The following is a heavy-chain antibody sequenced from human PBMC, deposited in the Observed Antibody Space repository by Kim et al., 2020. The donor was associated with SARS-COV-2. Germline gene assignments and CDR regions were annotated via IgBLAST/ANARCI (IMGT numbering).Heavy chain of an antibody. J-gene: IGHJ2*01. V-gene: IGHV1-69*13. CDR2: IIPIFGTA. CDR1: GGTFSSYA. CDR3: ARDWVYGGNSEERGWYFDL. Sequence: SVKVSCKASGGTFSSYAISWVRQAPGQGLEWMGGIIPIFGTANYAQKFQGRVTITADESTSTAYMELSSLRSEDTAVYYCARDWVYGGNSEERGWYFDLWGRGTLVTVSS. D-gene: IGHD4-17*01.